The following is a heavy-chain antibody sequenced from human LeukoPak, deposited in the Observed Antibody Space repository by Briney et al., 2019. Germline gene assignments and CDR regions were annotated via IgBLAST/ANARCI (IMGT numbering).Heavy chain of an antibody. CDR1: GGTFSSYA. J-gene: IGHJ4*02. CDR3: ASPRDPGIAAADFGY. V-gene: IGHV1-69*13. Sequence: ASVKVSCKASGGTFSSYAISWVRQAPGQGLEWVGGIIPIFGTANYAQKFQGRVTITADESTSTAYMELSSLRSEDTAVYYCASPRDPGIAAADFGYWGQGTLVTVSS. D-gene: IGHD6-13*01. CDR2: IIPIFGTA.